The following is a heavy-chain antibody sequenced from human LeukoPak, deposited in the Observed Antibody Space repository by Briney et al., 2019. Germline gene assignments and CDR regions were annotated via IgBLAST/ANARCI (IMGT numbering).Heavy chain of an antibody. CDR2: IYYSGST. J-gene: IGHJ5*02. CDR1: GGSISSGGYY. CDR3: ARQLGRANWFDP. Sequence: SETLSLTCTVSGGSISSGGYYWSWICQHPGKGLEWIGYIYYSGSTYYNPSLKSRVTISVDTSKNQFSLKLSSVTAADTAVYYCARQLGRANWFDPWGQGTLVTVSS. V-gene: IGHV4-31*03. D-gene: IGHD7-27*01.